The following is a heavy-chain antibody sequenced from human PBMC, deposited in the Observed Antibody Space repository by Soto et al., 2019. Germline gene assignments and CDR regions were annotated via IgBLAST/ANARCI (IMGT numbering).Heavy chain of an antibody. V-gene: IGHV4-39*01. CDR2: IYYSGST. J-gene: IGHJ4*02. CDR1: GGSISSSSYY. CDR3: ARQYYDYVSVDY. Sequence: SETLSLTCTVSGGSISSSSYYWGWIRQPPGKGLEWIGSIYYSGSTYYNPSLKSRVTISVDTSKNQFSLKLSSVTAADTAVYYCARQYYDYVSVDYWGQGXLVTVYS. D-gene: IGHD3-16*01.